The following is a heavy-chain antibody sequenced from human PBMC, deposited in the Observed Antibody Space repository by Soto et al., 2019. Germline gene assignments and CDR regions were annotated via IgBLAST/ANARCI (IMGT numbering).Heavy chain of an antibody. CDR2: IYYSGST. Sequence: ASETLSLTCTVSGGSISSYYWSWIRQPPGKGLEWIGYIYYSGSTNYNPSLKSRVTISVDTSKNQFSLKLSSVTAADTAVYYCARRSRWYYYGTASYYNLWLDPWGQGTLVTVSS. V-gene: IGHV4-59*01. CDR1: GGSISSYY. CDR3: ARRSRWYYYGTASYYNLWLDP. J-gene: IGHJ5*02. D-gene: IGHD3-10*01.